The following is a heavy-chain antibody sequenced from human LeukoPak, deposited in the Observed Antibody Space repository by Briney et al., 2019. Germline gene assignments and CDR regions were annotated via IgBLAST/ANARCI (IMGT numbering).Heavy chain of an antibody. CDR3: ARMVGGRYMDV. J-gene: IGHJ6*03. CDR1: GFTFSDYY. V-gene: IGHV4-59*04. D-gene: IGHD2-15*01. CDR2: IYYSGST. Sequence: LRLSCAASGFTFSDYYMSWIRQPPGKGLEWIGYIYYSGSTYYKPSLKSRVTISADTSKNQFSLKLTSVTAADTAVYYCARMVGGRYMDVWGKGTTVTVSS.